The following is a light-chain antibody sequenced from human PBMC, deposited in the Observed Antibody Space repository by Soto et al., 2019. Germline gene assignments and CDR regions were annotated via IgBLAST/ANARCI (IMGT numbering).Light chain of an antibody. V-gene: IGKV1-39*01. Sequence: DIQMTQSPSSLSASVGDRVTITCRASQSIDTYLNWYQQKPGKAPNLLIYTASSLQSGAPSRFSGSGSGTDFTLTISSLQPEDFATYYCQQSYSAPTFGQGTKVDIK. CDR3: QQSYSAPT. CDR2: TAS. CDR1: QSIDTY. J-gene: IGKJ1*01.